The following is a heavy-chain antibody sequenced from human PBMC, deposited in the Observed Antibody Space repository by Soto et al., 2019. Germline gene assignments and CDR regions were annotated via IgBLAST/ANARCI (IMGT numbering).Heavy chain of an antibody. J-gene: IGHJ4*02. CDR1: SYTFTHYY. CDR3: ATPKQRVRREPFDY. CDR2: INPNSGDT. Sequence: GASVKVSCKASSYTFTHYYVHWVRQAPGRGLEWMGWINPNSGDTNYAQKFQGRVTMTRDTSISTVYMELTRLRSDDTAVYYCATPKQRVRREPFDYWGQGTLVTVSS. D-gene: IGHD6-25*01. V-gene: IGHV1-2*02.